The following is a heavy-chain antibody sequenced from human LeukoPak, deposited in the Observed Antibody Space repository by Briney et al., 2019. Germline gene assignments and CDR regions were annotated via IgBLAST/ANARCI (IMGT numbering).Heavy chain of an antibody. CDR3: ARDRGCSSTSCRHYYYGMDV. D-gene: IGHD2-2*01. CDR1: GGSISSGGYY. J-gene: IGHJ6*04. CDR2: IYYSGST. V-gene: IGHV4-31*03. Sequence: SQTLSLTCTVSGGSISSGGYYWSWIRQHPGKGLEWIGYIYYSGSTYYNPSPKSRVTISVDTSKNQFSLKLSSVTAADTAVYYCARDRGCSSTSCRHYYYGMDVWGKGTTVTVSS.